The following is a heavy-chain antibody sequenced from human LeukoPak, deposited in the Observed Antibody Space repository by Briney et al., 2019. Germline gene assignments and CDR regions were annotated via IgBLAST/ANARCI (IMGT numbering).Heavy chain of an antibody. Sequence: SETLSLTCAVYGGSFSGYYWSWIRQPPGKGLEWIGEINHSGSTNYNPSFKSRVTISVDTSKNQFSLKLSSVTAADTAVYYCARANTAMVRRTFGYWGQGTLVTVSS. D-gene: IGHD5-18*01. CDR1: GGSFSGYY. CDR3: ARANTAMVRRTFGY. CDR2: INHSGST. J-gene: IGHJ4*02. V-gene: IGHV4-34*01.